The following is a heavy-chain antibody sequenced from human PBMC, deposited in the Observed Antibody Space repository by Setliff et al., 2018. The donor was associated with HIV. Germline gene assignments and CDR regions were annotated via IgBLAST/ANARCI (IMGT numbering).Heavy chain of an antibody. V-gene: IGHV4-61*09. CDR2: IYSAGST. Sequence: SETLSLTCTVSGGALSSGYDYWTWIRQPAGKGLEWIGHIYSAGSTNYNPTLTSRVTMSVDMSKNLFSLKLRSVTAADMAVYYCVREYSGVYPDFSFYIDVWGKGTTVTVSS. D-gene: IGHD5-12*01. CDR1: GGALSSGYDY. J-gene: IGHJ6*03. CDR3: VREYSGVYPDFSFYIDV.